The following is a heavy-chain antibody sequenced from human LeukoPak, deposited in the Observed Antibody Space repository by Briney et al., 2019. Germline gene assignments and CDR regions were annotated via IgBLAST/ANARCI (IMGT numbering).Heavy chain of an antibody. Sequence: QSGGSLRLSCAASGFTFSSYWMSWVRQAPGKGLEWVANIKQDGSEKYYVDSVKGRFAISRDSAKNSLYLQMNSLRAEDTAVYYCARANTYYDSSGYLDHFDYWGQGTLVTVSS. CDR3: ARANTYYDSSGYLDHFDY. J-gene: IGHJ4*02. D-gene: IGHD3-22*01. CDR2: IKQDGSEK. CDR1: GFTFSSYW. V-gene: IGHV3-7*01.